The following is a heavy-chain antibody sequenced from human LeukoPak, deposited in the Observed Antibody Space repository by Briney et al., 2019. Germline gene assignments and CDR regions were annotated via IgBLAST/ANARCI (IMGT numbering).Heavy chain of an antibody. CDR2: INPNSGGT. J-gene: IGHJ4*02. V-gene: IGHV1-2*02. CDR1: GYTFTGYY. D-gene: IGHD1-14*01. CDR3: ARGSPQPPQYSAATFDY. Sequence: ASVKVSCKASGYTFTGYYMHWVRQAPGQGLEWMGWINPNSGGTNYAQKFQGRVTMTRDTSISTAYMELSRLRSDDTAVYYCARGSPQPPQYSAATFDYWGQGTLVTVSS.